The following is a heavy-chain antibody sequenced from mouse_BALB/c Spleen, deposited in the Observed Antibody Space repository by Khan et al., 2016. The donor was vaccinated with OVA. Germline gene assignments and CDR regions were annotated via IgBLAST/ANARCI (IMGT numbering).Heavy chain of an antibody. J-gene: IGHJ2*01. D-gene: IGHD1-1*01. Sequence: EVQLQQSGPELVKPGASVKISCKASGYTFTDYNMDWVKQSHGKSLEWIGDITPNNGGTIYNKKFKGKATLTVDKSSSTAYMELRSLTSEDTAVYYCTRGGHGSPFDYWGQGTTLTVSS. V-gene: IGHV1-18*01. CDR3: TRGGHGSPFDY. CDR2: ITPNNGGT. CDR1: GYTFTDYN.